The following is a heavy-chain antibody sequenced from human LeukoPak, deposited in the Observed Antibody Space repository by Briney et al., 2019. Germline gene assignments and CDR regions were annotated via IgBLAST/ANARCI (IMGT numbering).Heavy chain of an antibody. V-gene: IGHV3-7*01. CDR2: IKQDGSEK. CDR1: GFTFSSYW. CDR3: ARDTFYDFWSGRGIEH. D-gene: IGHD3-3*01. J-gene: IGHJ1*01. Sequence: QPGGSLRLSCAASGFTFSSYWMSWVRQAPGKGLEWVANIKQDGSEKYYVDSVKGRFTISRDNAKNSLYLQMNSLRAEDTAVYYCARDTFYDFWSGRGIEHWGQGTLVTVSS.